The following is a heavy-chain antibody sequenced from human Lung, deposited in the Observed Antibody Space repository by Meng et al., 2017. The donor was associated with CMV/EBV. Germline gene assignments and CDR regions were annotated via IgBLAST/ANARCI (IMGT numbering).Heavy chain of an antibody. CDR1: GFTFSNAW. D-gene: IGHD4-11*01. CDR3: TTDGVDSNYEGLEIYYYGMDV. J-gene: IGHJ6*02. V-gene: IGHV3-15*01. Sequence: SCAASGFTFSNAWMSWVRQAPGKGLEWVGRIKSKTDGGTTDYAAPVKGRFTISRDDSKNTLYLQMNSLKTEDTAVYYCTTDGVDSNYEGLEIYYYGMDVWXQGTXVTVSS. CDR2: IKSKTDGGTT.